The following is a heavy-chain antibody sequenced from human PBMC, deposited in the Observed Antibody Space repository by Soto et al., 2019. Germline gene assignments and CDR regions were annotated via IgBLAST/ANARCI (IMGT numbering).Heavy chain of an antibody. CDR3: ARARPLAGTTPNWFDP. Sequence: SETLSLTCTVSSGAISSGGYYWSWIRQHPGKGLEWIGYIHYRGYTDYNPSLKSRLTISVDTSKSEFSLRLSSVTAADTAVYYCARARPLAGTTPNWFDPWGQGTLVTVSS. D-gene: IGHD1-7*01. CDR1: SGAISSGGYY. V-gene: IGHV4-31*03. J-gene: IGHJ5*02. CDR2: IHYRGYT.